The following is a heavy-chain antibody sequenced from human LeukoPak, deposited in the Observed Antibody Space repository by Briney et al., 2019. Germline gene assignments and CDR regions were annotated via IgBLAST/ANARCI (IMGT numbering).Heavy chain of an antibody. CDR2: IYYSGST. J-gene: IGHJ4*02. CDR1: NDSISSYF. CDR3: ARGAGSYYRFDY. V-gene: IGHV4-59*01. D-gene: IGHD1-26*01. Sequence: PSETLSLTCTVSNDSISSYFWSWIRQPPGKGLEWIGYIYYSGSTNYNPSLKSRVTISVDTSKNQFSLKLSSVTAADTAVYYCARGAGSYYRFDYWGQGTLVTVSS.